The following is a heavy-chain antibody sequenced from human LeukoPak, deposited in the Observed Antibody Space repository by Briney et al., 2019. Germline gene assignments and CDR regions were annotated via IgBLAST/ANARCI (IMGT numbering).Heavy chain of an antibody. CDR3: AREACGSYCEGFHY. D-gene: IGHD1-26*01. Sequence: ASVKVSCKASGYTFTSYGISWVRQAPGQGLEWVGWISAYNGNTNYAQKLQGRVTMTTDTSTSTAYMELRSLRSDDTAVYYCAREACGSYCEGFHYWGQGILVTVSS. CDR1: GYTFTSYG. J-gene: IGHJ4*02. V-gene: IGHV1-18*01. CDR2: ISAYNGNT.